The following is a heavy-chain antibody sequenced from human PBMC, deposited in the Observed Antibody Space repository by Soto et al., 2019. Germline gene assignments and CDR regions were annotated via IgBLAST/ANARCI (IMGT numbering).Heavy chain of an antibody. V-gene: IGHV1-46*01. J-gene: IGHJ4*02. CDR3: ARDSGDHAPFYYFDY. CDR1: GYTFTSYY. Sequence: QVQLVQSGAEVKKPGASVKVSCKASGYTFTSYYMHWVRQAPGQGLEWMGIINPSGGSTSYAQKFQGRVTMTRDTSTSTVYMELSSLRSEDTAVYYCARDSGDHAPFYYFDYWGQGTLVTVSS. CDR2: INPSGGST. D-gene: IGHD2-21*01.